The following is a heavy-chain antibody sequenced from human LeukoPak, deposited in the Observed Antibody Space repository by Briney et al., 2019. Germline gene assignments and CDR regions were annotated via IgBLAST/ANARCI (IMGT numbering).Heavy chain of an antibody. CDR1: GYTFTSYG. CDR3: ARDYGDYFAASYFDY. J-gene: IGHJ4*02. CDR2: ISAYNGNT. D-gene: IGHD4-17*01. Sequence: ASVKVSCKASGYTFTSYGISWVRQAPGQGLEWMGWISAYNGNTNYAQKLQGRVTMTTGTSTSTAYMELRSLRSDDTAVYYCARDYGDYFAASYFDYWGQGTLVTVSS. V-gene: IGHV1-18*01.